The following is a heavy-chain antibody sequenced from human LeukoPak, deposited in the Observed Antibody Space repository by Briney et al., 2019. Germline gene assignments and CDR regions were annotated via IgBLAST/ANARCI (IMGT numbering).Heavy chain of an antibody. J-gene: IGHJ4*02. D-gene: IGHD6-13*01. V-gene: IGHV3-7*01. Sequence: GGSLRLSCAASGFNVSSNYMSWVRQAPGKGLEWVANIKQDGSEKHYVDSMKGRFTISRDNAKNSVYLQMNSLRAEDTAVYFCARIGYSSSCFDYWGQGTLVTVSS. CDR2: IKQDGSEK. CDR1: GFNVSSNY. CDR3: ARIGYSSSCFDY.